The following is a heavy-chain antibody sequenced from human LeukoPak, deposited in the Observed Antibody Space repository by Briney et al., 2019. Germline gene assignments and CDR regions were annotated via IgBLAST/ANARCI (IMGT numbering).Heavy chain of an antibody. CDR3: ARGITTEKPFDY. Sequence: SETLSLTCTVSGGSISSSSYYWGWIRQPPGKGLEWIGSIYYSGSIYYNPSLKSRVTISVDTSKNQFSLKLSSVTAADTAVYYCARGITTEKPFDYWGQGTLVTVSS. D-gene: IGHD3-10*01. V-gene: IGHV4-39*07. J-gene: IGHJ4*02. CDR1: GGSISSSSYY. CDR2: IYYSGSI.